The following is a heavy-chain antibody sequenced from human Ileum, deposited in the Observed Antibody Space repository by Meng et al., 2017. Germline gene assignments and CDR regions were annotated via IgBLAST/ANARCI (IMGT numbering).Heavy chain of an antibody. CDR3: ANGYSPDY. CDR2: ISHNGGST. V-gene: IGHV3-23*01. CDR1: GFTLSSYG. Sequence: GESLKTSCAASGFTLSSYGMSWVRQAPGKGLEWVSTISHNGGSTYYADPVKGRFTISRDNSKNTLYLQMNSLRAEDTAVYYCANGYSPDYWGQGTLVTVSS. D-gene: IGHD5-18*01. J-gene: IGHJ4*02.